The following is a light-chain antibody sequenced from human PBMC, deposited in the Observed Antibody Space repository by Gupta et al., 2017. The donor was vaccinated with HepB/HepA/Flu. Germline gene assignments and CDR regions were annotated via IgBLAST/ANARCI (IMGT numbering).Light chain of an antibody. CDR1: SGYSHYS. Sequence: QLMVTQSSSASASLGSSVKLTCTLSSGYSHYSIGWHQQQPGKAPRFLMKVESSGRYNKGSGIPDRFSGASSGAARYLTISNLQSEDEADDYCETWDSNIRVFGGGTKLTVL. CDR3: ETWDSNIRV. CDR2: VESSGRY. J-gene: IGLJ2*01. V-gene: IGLV4-60*03.